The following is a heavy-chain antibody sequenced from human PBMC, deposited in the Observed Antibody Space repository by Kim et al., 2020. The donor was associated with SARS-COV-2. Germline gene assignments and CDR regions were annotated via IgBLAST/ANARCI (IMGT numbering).Heavy chain of an antibody. V-gene: IGHV3-33*01. Sequence: GGSLRLSCAASGFTFSSYGMHWVRQAPGKGLEWVAVIWYDGSNKYYADSVKGRFTISRDNSKNTLYLQMTSLRAEDTAVYYCARDHYYDSSGYYTAEYFQHWGQGTLVTVSS. CDR2: IWYDGSNK. CDR3: ARDHYYDSSGYYTAEYFQH. D-gene: IGHD3-22*01. J-gene: IGHJ1*01. CDR1: GFTFSSYG.